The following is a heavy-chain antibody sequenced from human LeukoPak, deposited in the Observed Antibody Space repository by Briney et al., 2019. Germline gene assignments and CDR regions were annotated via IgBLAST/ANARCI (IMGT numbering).Heavy chain of an antibody. J-gene: IGHJ6*03. V-gene: IGHV4-39*01. CDR1: GGSIRSSGYY. CDR3: ARHLDGYNYYYYYYMDV. CDR2: IYYSGST. Sequence: SETLSLTCTVSGGSIRSSGYYWGWIRQPPGKGLEWIGSIYYSGSTYYNPSLKSRVTISVDTSKNQFSLKLSSVTAADTAVYYCARHLDGYNYYYYYYMDVWGKGTTVTVTS. D-gene: IGHD5-24*01.